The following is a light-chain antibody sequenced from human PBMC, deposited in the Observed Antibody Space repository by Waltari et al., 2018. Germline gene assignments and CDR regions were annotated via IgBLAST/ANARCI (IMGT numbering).Light chain of an antibody. CDR3: CSFAGITTVI. CDR1: SRALGCYKL. J-gene: IGLJ2*01. V-gene: IGLV2-23*01. CDR2: EAN. Sequence: QSALTQPASVSGAPGRSITPSCTGTSRALGCYKLVSWYQQHPGKAPKLIIYEANKRPSGVSNRFSGSKSGNTAFLTISGLQAEDECDYYCCSFAGITTVIFGVGTKLTVL.